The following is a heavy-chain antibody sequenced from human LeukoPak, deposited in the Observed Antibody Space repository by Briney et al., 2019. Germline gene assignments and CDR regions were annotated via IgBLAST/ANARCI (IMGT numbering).Heavy chain of an antibody. CDR1: GYTLTELS. D-gene: IGHD3-22*01. CDR3: ARGYYDSSGDTFDY. CDR2: ISAYNGNT. Sequence: ASVKVSCKVSGYTLTELSMHWVRQAPGQGLEWMGWISAYNGNTNYAQKLQGRVTMTTDTSTSTAYMELRSLRSDDTAVYYCARGYYDSSGDTFDYWGQGTLVTVSS. J-gene: IGHJ4*02. V-gene: IGHV1-18*01.